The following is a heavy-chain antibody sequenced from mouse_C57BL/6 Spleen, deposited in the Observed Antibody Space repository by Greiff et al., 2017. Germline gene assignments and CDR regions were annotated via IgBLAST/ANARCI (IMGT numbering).Heavy chain of an antibody. J-gene: IGHJ3*01. Sequence: VKLMESGAELVKPGASVKLSCKASGYTFTEYTIHWVKQRSGQGLEWIGWFYPGSGSIKYNEKFKDKATLTADKSSSTVYMERSRLTSEASAVYFCARHDGYYSWFAYWGQGTLVTVSA. CDR3: ARHDGYYSWFAY. CDR1: GYTFTEYT. CDR2: FYPGSGSI. D-gene: IGHD2-3*01. V-gene: IGHV1-62-2*01.